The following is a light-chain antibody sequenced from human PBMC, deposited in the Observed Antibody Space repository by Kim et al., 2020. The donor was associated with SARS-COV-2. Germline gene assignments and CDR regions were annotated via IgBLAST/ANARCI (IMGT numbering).Light chain of an antibody. V-gene: IGKV3-20*01. CDR1: QSVSSSY. CDR3: QQYGSSSIT. CDR2: GAS. Sequence: SPGERATTSCRARQSVSSSYLAWYQQKPGQAPRLLIYGASNRATGIPDRFSGSGSGTDFTLTISRLEPEDFAVYYCQQYGSSSITFGQGTRLEIK. J-gene: IGKJ5*01.